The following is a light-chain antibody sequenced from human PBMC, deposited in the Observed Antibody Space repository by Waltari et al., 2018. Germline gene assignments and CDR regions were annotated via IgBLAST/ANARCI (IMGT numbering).Light chain of an antibody. J-gene: IGKJ1*01. CDR1: QSVSSY. V-gene: IGKV3-11*01. CDR2: DAS. CDR3: QQRSNWPRT. Sequence: EIVLTQSPATLSLSPGGSATLSCRASQSVSSYLAWYQQKPGQAPRLLIYDASSRATGIPARFSGSGSGTDFTLTISSLEPEDFAVYYCQQRSNWPRTFGQGTKVEI.